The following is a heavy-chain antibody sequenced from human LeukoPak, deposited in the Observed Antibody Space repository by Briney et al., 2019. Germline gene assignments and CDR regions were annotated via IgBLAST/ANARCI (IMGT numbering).Heavy chain of an antibody. J-gene: IGHJ5*02. V-gene: IGHV1-2*02. CDR3: GRDLVSRQEVDQP. Sequence: GASVKVSCKASGHTFTAYYIHWIRQAPGQGLEWMGWVNPNTGGTYYAQKFQDRVTMTRDASITTAYMELNRLTSDDTAVYYCGRDLVSRQEVDQPWGQGTLVTVSS. D-gene: IGHD6-13*01. CDR2: VNPNTGGT. CDR1: GHTFTAYY.